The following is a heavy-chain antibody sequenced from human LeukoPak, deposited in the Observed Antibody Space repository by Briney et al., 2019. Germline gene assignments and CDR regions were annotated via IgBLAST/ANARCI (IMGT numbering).Heavy chain of an antibody. V-gene: IGHV4-59*01. CDR1: GGSLGSYY. Sequence: PSETLSLTCTVSGGSLGSYYWSWIRQPPGKGLEWIGYIYSRGLTRGSTNYNPSLKSRVTISVDTSKNQFSLTVSSVTAADTAVYYCARDQEYSGSYYRYFDYWGQGALVTVSS. CDR2: IYSRGLTRGST. D-gene: IGHD1-26*01. J-gene: IGHJ4*02. CDR3: ARDQEYSGSYYRYFDY.